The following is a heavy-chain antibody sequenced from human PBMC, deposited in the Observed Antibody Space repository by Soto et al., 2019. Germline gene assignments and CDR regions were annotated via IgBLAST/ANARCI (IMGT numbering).Heavy chain of an antibody. J-gene: IGHJ5*02. CDR1: GGSISSYY. CDR2: ISYIGST. D-gene: IGHD4-17*01. V-gene: IGHV4-59*01. CDR3: AGDRGDYGLNWFDP. Sequence: SETLSLTCTVSGGSISSYYCSCIRQPPGKALEWIGYISYIGSTNYNPSLKSRVTILVDMSKNQFSLDLTSVTAADTAVYYCAGDRGDYGLNWFDPWGQGTLVTVSS.